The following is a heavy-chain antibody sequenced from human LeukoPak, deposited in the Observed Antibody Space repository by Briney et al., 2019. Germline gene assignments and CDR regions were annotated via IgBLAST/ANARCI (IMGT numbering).Heavy chain of an antibody. CDR2: ISGSGGST. CDR3: ARGKTGSYYSRSYYMDV. J-gene: IGHJ6*03. V-gene: IGHV3-23*01. D-gene: IGHD3-10*01. Sequence: GSLRLSCAASGFTFSSYGMSWVRQAPGKGLEWVSAISGSGGSTYYADSVKGRFTISRDNSKNTLYLQMNSLRAEDTAVYYCARGKTGSYYSRSYYMDVWGKGTTVTISS. CDR1: GFTFSSYG.